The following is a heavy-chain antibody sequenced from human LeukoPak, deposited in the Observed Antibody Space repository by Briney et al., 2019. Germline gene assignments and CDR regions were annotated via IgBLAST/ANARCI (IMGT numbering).Heavy chain of an antibody. Sequence: SETLSLTCTVSGGSISGSGYYWGWVRQPPGKGLEWMGSIYYSGSTYYNPSLRSRVTISKDTSNNQFSLKLTSVTAADTAVYYCARLTRIVGATPYFDYWGQGTLVTVSS. CDR1: GGSISGSGYY. CDR2: IYYSGST. J-gene: IGHJ4*02. CDR3: ARLTRIVGATPYFDY. D-gene: IGHD1-26*01. V-gene: IGHV4-39*07.